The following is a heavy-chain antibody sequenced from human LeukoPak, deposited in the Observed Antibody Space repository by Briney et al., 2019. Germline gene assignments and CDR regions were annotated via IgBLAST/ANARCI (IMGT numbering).Heavy chain of an antibody. CDR1: GFTFSSYA. V-gene: IGHV3-30*04. CDR2: ISYDGSNK. D-gene: IGHD6-13*01. Sequence: PGGSLRLSCAASGFTFSSYAMHWVRQAPGKGLEWVAVISYDGSNKYYADSVKGRFTISRDNSKNTLYPQMNSLRAEDTAVYYCARGDSSSWYHPFDYWGQGTLVTVSS. J-gene: IGHJ4*02. CDR3: ARGDSSSWYHPFDY.